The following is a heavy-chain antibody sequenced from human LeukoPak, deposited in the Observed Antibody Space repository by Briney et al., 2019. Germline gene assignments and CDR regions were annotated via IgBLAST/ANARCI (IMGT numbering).Heavy chain of an antibody. CDR1: GFTINNNY. D-gene: IGHD2-15*01. J-gene: IGHJ3*02. CDR2: ISSSGSTI. Sequence: GGSLRLSCAASGFTINNNYMSWIRQAPGKGLEWVSYISSSGSTIYYADSVKGRFTISRDNAKNSLYLQMNSLRAEDTAVYYCARDKGCSGGSCYSTDAFDIWGQGTMVTVSS. CDR3: ARDKGCSGGSCYSTDAFDI. V-gene: IGHV3-11*01.